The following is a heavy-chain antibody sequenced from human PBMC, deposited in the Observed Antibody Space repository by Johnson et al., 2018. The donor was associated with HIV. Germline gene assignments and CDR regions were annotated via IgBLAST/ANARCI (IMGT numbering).Heavy chain of an antibody. CDR3: ARELATMCAFDI. CDR2: IYSGGST. D-gene: IGHD5-12*01. CDR1: GFSVSSNY. V-gene: IGHV3-66*02. Sequence: EVQLVESGGGLVQPGGSLRLSCAASGFSVSSNYMTWVRQAPGKGLEWVSVIYSGGSTYYAASVQGRFTISRDNSKNTLNLQMNSLRAEDTDVYYCARELATMCAFDIWGQGTMVTVSS. J-gene: IGHJ3*02.